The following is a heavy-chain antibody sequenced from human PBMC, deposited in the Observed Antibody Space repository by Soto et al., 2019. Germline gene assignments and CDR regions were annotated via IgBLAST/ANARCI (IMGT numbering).Heavy chain of an antibody. CDR2: IKQDGSEK. D-gene: IGHD2-2*01. CDR1: GFTFSSYW. CDR3: AREGYCSSTSCYGQAY. Sequence: GGSLRLSCAASGFTFSSYWMSWVRQAPGKGLEWVANIKQDGSEKYYVDSVKGRFTISRDNAKNSLYLQMNSLRAEDTAVYYCAREGYCSSTSCYGQAYWGQGTQVTVSS. J-gene: IGHJ4*02. V-gene: IGHV3-7*01.